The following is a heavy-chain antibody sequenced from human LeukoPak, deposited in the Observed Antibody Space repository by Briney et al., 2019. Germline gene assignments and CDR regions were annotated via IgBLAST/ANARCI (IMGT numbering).Heavy chain of an antibody. D-gene: IGHD3-3*01. CDR3: ARGPGDFWSGYIY. V-gene: IGHV4-30-2*01. J-gene: IGHJ4*02. CDR2: IYHSGST. CDR1: GGSISSGGYY. Sequence: PSETLSLTCTVSGGSISSGGYYWSWIRQPPGKGLEWIGYIYHSGSTYYNPSLKSRVTISVDRSKNQFSLKLSSVTAADTAVYYCARGPGDFWSGYIYWGQGTLVTVSS.